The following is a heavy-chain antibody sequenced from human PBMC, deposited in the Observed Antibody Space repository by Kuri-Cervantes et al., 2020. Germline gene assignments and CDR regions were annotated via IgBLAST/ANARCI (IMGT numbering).Heavy chain of an antibody. V-gene: IGHV4-38-2*02. J-gene: IGHJ5*02. CDR2: IYHSGST. CDR1: GYSISDDYY. CDR3: ARGTT. Sequence: SETLSLTCSVSGYSISDDYYWGWIRQSPGKGLEWFGMIYHSGSTYYNPSLKSRVTISVDTSKNQFSLKLSSVTAADTAVYYCARGTTWGQGTLVTVSS.